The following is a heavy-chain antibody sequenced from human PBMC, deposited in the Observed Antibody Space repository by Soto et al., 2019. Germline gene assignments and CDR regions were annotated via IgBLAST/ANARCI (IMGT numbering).Heavy chain of an antibody. D-gene: IGHD2-21*02. Sequence: SETLSLTCTVSGRSISSGGYYWSWIRQHPGKGLEWIGCIYYSGSSYYNPSLKSRVTISVDRSKNQFSLKLSSVTAADTAVYYCARVCGGDCHYGMDVWGQGTKVTVSS. CDR3: ARVCGGDCHYGMDV. CDR2: IYYSGSS. J-gene: IGHJ6*02. V-gene: IGHV4-31*03. CDR1: GRSISSGGYY.